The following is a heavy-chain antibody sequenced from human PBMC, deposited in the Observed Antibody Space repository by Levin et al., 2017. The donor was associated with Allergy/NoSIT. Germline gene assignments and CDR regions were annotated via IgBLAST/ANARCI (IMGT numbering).Heavy chain of an antibody. Sequence: SVKVSCKASGYTFTSFGISWVRQAPGQGLEWLVCIRAYNVPPPSSPPFPCRVTMTTDTSTSTAFMELKSLRSDDTAVYSCARDLGDGYNKWFDYWGQGTLVTVSS. CDR3: ARDLGDGYNKWFDY. CDR1: GYTFTSFG. V-gene: IGHV1-18*01. CDR2: IRAYNVPP. J-gene: IGHJ4*02. D-gene: IGHD5-24*01.